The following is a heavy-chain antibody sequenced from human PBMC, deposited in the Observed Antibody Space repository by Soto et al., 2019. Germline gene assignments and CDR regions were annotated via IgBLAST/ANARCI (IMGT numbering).Heavy chain of an antibody. J-gene: IGHJ4*02. Sequence: PSETLSLTCTVSGGSISSYYWSWIRQPPGKELQWIGYIYPSGSTNFNPSLTSRVSMSVDTSRNQFSLILSSVAAADTAVYYCARSQSGVRNGVIRAFDYWGQGTLVTVSS. CDR3: ARSQSGVRNGVIRAFDY. D-gene: IGHD1-26*01. V-gene: IGHV4-4*08. CDR1: GGSISSYY. CDR2: IYPSGST.